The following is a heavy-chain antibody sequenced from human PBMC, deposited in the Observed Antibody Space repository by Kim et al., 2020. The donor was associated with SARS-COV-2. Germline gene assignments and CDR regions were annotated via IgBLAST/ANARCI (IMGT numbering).Heavy chain of an antibody. D-gene: IGHD3-10*01. J-gene: IGHJ4*02. CDR3: AKLRSGSYVDY. CDR1: GFTVSSNY. CDR2: IYSGGST. Sequence: GGSLRLSCAASGFTVSSNYMSWVRQAPGKGLEWVSVIYSGGSTHYADSVKGRFTISRHNSKNTLYLQMNSLRAEDTAVYYFAKLRSGSYVDYWGQGTLVTISS. V-gene: IGHV3-53*04.